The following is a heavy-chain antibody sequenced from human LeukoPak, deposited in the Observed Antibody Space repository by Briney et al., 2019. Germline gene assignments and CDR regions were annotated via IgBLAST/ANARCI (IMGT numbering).Heavy chain of an antibody. CDR2: IGVSRSYI. CDR3: ARVLGYSSSSLIDY. J-gene: IGHJ4*02. Sequence: GGSLRLSCAASGFTFSSYAMNWVRQAPGKGLEWVSSIGVSRSYIYYADSVKGRFSISRDNAKNSLYLQMSSLRAEDTAIYYCARVLGYSSSSLIDYWGQGTLVTVSS. V-gene: IGHV3-21*01. CDR1: GFTFSSYA. D-gene: IGHD6-6*01.